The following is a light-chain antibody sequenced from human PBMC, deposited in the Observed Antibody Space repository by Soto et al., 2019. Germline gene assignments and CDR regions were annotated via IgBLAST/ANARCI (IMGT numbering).Light chain of an antibody. CDR1: QSVSSN. V-gene: IGKV3-15*01. J-gene: IGKJ4*01. CDR3: QQYGSSLLT. Sequence: EVVMTQSPATLSVSPGERATLSCRASQSVSSNLAWYQQKPGQAPRLLIYGASTRATGIPARFSGSGSGTDFTLTISSLEPEDFAVYYCQQYGSSLLTFGGGTKVDIK. CDR2: GAS.